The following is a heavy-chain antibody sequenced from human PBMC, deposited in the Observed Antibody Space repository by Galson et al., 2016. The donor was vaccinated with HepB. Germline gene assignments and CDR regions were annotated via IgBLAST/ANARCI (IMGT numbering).Heavy chain of an antibody. Sequence: SETLSLTCRVSGDSIGSSSYHWAWIRQPPGKGLEWIGSIYYVGRAYYRSSLKSRLTISLDPAKNHISLNLTSVTAADTAVYYCATVPGWESGIYDHWGRGTLVTVSS. J-gene: IGHJ4*02. V-gene: IGHV4-39*02. CDR1: GDSIGSSSYH. CDR3: ATVPGWESGIYDH. D-gene: IGHD1-26*01. CDR2: IYYVGRA.